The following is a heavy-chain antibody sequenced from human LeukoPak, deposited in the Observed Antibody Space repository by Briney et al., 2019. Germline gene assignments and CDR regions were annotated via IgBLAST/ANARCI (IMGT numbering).Heavy chain of an antibody. D-gene: IGHD1-26*01. J-gene: IGHJ5*02. CDR1: GGTFSSYA. V-gene: IGHV1-69*05. CDR2: IIPIFGTA. Sequence: ASVKVSCKASGGTFSSYAISWVRQAPGQGLEWMGGIIPIFGTANYAQKFQGRVTITTDESTSTAYMELSSLRSEDTAVYYCARYREVGATFWFDPWGQGTLVTVSS. CDR3: ARYREVGATFWFDP.